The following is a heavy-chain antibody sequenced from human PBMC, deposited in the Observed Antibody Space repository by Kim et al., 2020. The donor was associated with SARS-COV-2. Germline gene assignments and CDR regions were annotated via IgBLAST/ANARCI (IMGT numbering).Heavy chain of an antibody. CDR3: ARQYYDYVWGSYRPYYFDY. D-gene: IGHD3-16*02. CDR1: GGSISSSNW. Sequence: SETLSLTCAVSGGSISSSNWWSWVRQPPGKGLEWIGEIYHSGSTNYNPSLKSRVTISVDKSKNQFSLKLSSVTAADTAVYYCARQYYDYVWGSYRPYYFDYWSEGTRVTVSS. CDR2: IYHSGST. V-gene: IGHV4-4*02. J-gene: IGHJ4*02.